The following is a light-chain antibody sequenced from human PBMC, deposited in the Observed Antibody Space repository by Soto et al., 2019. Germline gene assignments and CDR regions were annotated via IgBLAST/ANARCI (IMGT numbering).Light chain of an antibody. CDR1: QSISSY. Sequence: DIPMTQSPSSLSASVGDRVTITCRASQSISSYLNWYQQKPGKAPKLLIYAASSLPSGVPSRFSGSGSGTDFTLTISSLQPEDFATYYCQQSYSTLHTFGQGTRLEIK. V-gene: IGKV1-39*01. CDR3: QQSYSTLHT. J-gene: IGKJ5*01. CDR2: AAS.